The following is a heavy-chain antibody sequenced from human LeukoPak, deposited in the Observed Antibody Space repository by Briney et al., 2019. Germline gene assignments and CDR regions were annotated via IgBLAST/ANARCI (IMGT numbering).Heavy chain of an antibody. J-gene: IGHJ3*02. Sequence: GASVKVSCKASGYTFTGYYMHWVRQAPGQGLEWMGWINPNSGGTNYAQKFQGRVTMTRDTSISTAYMELSRLRSDDTAVYYCAKTYYYAFDAFDIWGQGTMVTVSS. CDR1: GYTFTGYY. CDR2: INPNSGGT. V-gene: IGHV1-2*02. D-gene: IGHD3-10*01. CDR3: AKTYYYAFDAFDI.